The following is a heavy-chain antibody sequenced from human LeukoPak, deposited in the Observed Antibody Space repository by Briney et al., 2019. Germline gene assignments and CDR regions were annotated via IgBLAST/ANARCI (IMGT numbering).Heavy chain of an antibody. CDR1: GGTFSSYA. J-gene: IGHJ6*04. Sequence: SVKVSCKASGGTFSSYAISWVRQAPGQGLEWMGGIIPIFGTANYAQKFQGRVTITADKSTSTAYMELSSLRSEDTAVYYCASKSTRYCSGGSCYYYGTDVWGKGTTVTVSS. D-gene: IGHD2-15*01. CDR3: ASKSTRYCSGGSCYYYGTDV. CDR2: IIPIFGTA. V-gene: IGHV1-69*06.